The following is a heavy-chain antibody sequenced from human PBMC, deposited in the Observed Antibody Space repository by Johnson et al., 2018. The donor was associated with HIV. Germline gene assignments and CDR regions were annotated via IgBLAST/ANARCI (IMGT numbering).Heavy chain of an antibody. CDR3: ARGLIIQLWLQAAFDI. CDR1: GFSVRNNY. J-gene: IGHJ3*02. Sequence: VQLVESGGGLVQPGGSLRLSCGASGFSVRNNYMNWVRQAPGQGLEWVSVIYSGGSTYYADSVKGRFTLSRDTSKNTLYLQMNSLRAEDTAVYYCARGLIIQLWLQAAFDIWGKGTMVTVSS. CDR2: IYSGGST. D-gene: IGHD5-18*01. V-gene: IGHV3-66*01.